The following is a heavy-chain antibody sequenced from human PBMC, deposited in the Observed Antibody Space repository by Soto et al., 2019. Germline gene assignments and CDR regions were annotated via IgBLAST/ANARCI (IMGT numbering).Heavy chain of an antibody. Sequence: AGGSLRLSCAASGFTFSNYAMTWVRQAPGKGLEWVSVITGSGGGTYFVDSVKGRFTISRDNSKNTVYLQMNSLRAEDTAVYYCAKRPLTGAGFDYWGQGTLVTVSS. V-gene: IGHV3-23*01. CDR1: GFTFSNYA. CDR2: ITGSGGGT. J-gene: IGHJ4*02. D-gene: IGHD6-13*01. CDR3: AKRPLTGAGFDY.